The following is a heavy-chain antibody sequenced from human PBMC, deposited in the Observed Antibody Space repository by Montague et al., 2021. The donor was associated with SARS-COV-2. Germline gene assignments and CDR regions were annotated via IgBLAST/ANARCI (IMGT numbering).Heavy chain of an antibody. CDR2: ISYDGSNK. CDR1: GFTFSSYA. D-gene: IGHD4-17*01. Sequence: SLRLSCAASGFTFSSYALHWVRQAPGKGLEWVAVISYDGSNKYYADSVKGRFTLSRDNSKNTLYLQMNSLRAEDTAVYYCARDDPMTTNDYWGQGTLVTVSS. CDR3: ARDDPMTTNDY. J-gene: IGHJ4*02. V-gene: IGHV3-30*04.